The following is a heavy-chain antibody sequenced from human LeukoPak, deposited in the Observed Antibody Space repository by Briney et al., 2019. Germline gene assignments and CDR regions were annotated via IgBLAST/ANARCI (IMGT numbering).Heavy chain of an antibody. Sequence: GSLRLSCAASGFTFSSYAMSWVRQAPGKGLEWVSAINGGGSRTYYADSVRGRFTISRDNAKNTLFLQVNSLRADDTAVYYCARGRSGNYYDYWGQGTLVTVSS. CDR1: GFTFSSYA. CDR2: INGGGSRT. J-gene: IGHJ4*02. CDR3: ARGRSGNYYDY. D-gene: IGHD1-26*01. V-gene: IGHV3-23*01.